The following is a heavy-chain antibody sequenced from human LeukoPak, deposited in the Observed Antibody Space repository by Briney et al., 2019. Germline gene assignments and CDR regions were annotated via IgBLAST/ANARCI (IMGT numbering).Heavy chain of an antibody. V-gene: IGHV4-59*01. CDR1: GGSISSYY. D-gene: IGHD2-2*01. CDR2: IYYSGST. Sequence: SETLSLTCTVSGGSISSYYWSWIRQPPGKGLEWIGYIYYSGSTNYNPSLKSRVAISVDTSKNQFSLKLSSVTAADTAVYYCARAEQLLHLDGYIDWFDPWGQGTLVTVSS. CDR3: ARAEQLLHLDGYIDWFDP. J-gene: IGHJ5*02.